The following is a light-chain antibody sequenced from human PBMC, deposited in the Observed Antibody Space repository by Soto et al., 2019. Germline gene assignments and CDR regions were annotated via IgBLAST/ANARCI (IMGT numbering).Light chain of an antibody. CDR1: HNIERW. CDR3: QQFAKSST. V-gene: IGKV1-5*01. J-gene: IGKJ1*01. Sequence: IQMTQSPSTLSASVGDRVTITRRASHNIERWMAWYQQKRGRAPSLLIFDATTLHSGVPSRFSGGGSGTEFTLTINGPQPDDFATYYCQQFAKSSTFGQGTKVDIK. CDR2: DAT.